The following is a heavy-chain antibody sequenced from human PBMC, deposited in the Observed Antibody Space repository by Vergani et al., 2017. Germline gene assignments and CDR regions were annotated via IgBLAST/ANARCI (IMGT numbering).Heavy chain of an antibody. J-gene: IGHJ6*02. CDR1: GYTFTSYY. Sequence: QVQLVQSGAEVKKPGASVKVSCKASGYTFTSYYMHWVRQAPGQGLEWMGIINPSGGSTSYAQKFQGRVTMTRDTSTSTVYMELSSLRSEDTAVYYCARDRRLQDDYSVYYYYGMDVWGQGTTVTVSS. D-gene: IGHD4-11*01. V-gene: IGHV1-46*01. CDR3: ARDRRLQDDYSVYYYYGMDV. CDR2: INPSGGST.